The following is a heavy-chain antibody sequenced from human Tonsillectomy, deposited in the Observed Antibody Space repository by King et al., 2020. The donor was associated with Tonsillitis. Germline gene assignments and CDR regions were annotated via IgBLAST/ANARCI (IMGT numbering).Heavy chain of an antibody. Sequence: VQLQESGPGLVKPSETLSLTCTVSGGSISSYSWSWIRQPPGKGLEWIGYIHYSGSTNYNPSLKSRVTISVDTSKNQFSLKLSSVTAADTAVYYCARQTAILVNPTLLWFDPWGQGTLVTVSS. V-gene: IGHV4-59*01. CDR3: ARQTAILVNPTLLWFDP. J-gene: IGHJ5*02. CDR1: GGSISSYS. D-gene: IGHD2-8*02. CDR2: IHYSGST.